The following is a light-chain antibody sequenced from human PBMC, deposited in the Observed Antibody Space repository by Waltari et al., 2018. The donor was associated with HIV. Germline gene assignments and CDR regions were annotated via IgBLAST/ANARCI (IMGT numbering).Light chain of an antibody. Sequence: DPVTITCRTSQGISSHLAWYQQKPGKAPKLLIYAASTLQSGVPSRFSGSGSGTEFTLTIDSLQPEDFATYYCQQLDSYPQITFGEGTKVEVK. CDR1: QGISSH. V-gene: IGKV1-9*01. CDR2: AAS. CDR3: QQLDSYPQIT. J-gene: IGKJ4*01.